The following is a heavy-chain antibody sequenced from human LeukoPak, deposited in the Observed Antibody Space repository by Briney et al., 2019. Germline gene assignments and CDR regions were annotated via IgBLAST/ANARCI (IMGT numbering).Heavy chain of an antibody. D-gene: IGHD3-22*01. V-gene: IGHV4-39*01. CDR1: GGSISNSSYY. CDR2: VYYSGST. Sequence: SETLSLTCTVSGGSISNSSYYWGWIRQPPGKGLEWIGSVYYSGSTYYNPSLKSRVAISADTSKNQFSLKLSSVTAADTAVYYCARQSAASGYYSIYYYGMDVWGQGTTVTVSS. J-gene: IGHJ6*02. CDR3: ARQSAASGYYSIYYYGMDV.